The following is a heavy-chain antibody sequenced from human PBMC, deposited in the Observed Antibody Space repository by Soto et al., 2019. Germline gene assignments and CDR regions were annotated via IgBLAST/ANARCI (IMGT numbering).Heavy chain of an antibody. V-gene: IGHV1-69*01. Sequence: QVQLVQSGAEVKKPGSSVKVSCKASGGTFSSYAISWVRQAPGQGLEWMGGIIPIFGTANYAQKFQGRVTINADEPTSTAYMELSSLRSEDTAVYYWARGAGTTGEFLGGMDVLGQGTTVTVSS. CDR3: ARGAGTTGEFLGGMDV. CDR1: GGTFSSYA. J-gene: IGHJ6*02. CDR2: IIPIFGTA. D-gene: IGHD3-16*01.